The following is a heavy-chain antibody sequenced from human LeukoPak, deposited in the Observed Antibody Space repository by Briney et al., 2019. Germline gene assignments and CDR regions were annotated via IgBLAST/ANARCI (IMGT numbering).Heavy chain of an antibody. CDR3: ARDMGDGYNPFDY. CDR1: GFTFSSYS. Sequence: GGSLRLSCAASGFTFSSYSMNWVRQAPGKGLEWVSYISNSSSTIYYADSVKGRFTISRDNAKNSLYLQMNSLRAEDTAVYYCARDMGDGYNPFDYWGQGTLVTVSS. CDR2: ISNSSSTI. D-gene: IGHD5-24*01. V-gene: IGHV3-48*01. J-gene: IGHJ4*02.